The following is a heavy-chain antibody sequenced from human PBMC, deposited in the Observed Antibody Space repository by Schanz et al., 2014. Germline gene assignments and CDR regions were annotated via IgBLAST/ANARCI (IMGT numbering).Heavy chain of an antibody. CDR3: ARDRGYCSGGSCLTFDY. CDR2: ISGSGGST. CDR1: GFTFSTYA. J-gene: IGHJ4*02. Sequence: EVQLLDSGGGLVQPGGSLRLSCAASGFTFSTYAMSWVRQAPGKGLEWVSAISGSGGSTYYADSVKGRFTISRDNSKNTLYLQMNTLRAEDTAVYYCARDRGYCSGGSCLTFDYWGQGTLVTVSS. D-gene: IGHD2-15*01. V-gene: IGHV3-23*01.